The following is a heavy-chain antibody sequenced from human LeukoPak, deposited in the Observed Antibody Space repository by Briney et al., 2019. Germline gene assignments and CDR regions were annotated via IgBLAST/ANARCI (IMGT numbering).Heavy chain of an antibody. CDR3: ARSGIKMVRGLIIKSPYHMDV. D-gene: IGHD3-10*01. J-gene: IGHJ6*03. V-gene: IGHV3-21*01. CDR2: ISSSSSYI. CDR1: GFTLSTYT. Sequence: EGSLRLSCAASGFTLSTYTMNWVRQAPGKGLEWVSSISSSSSYIYYADSVKGRFTISRDDAKNSLSLQMNSLRAEDTAVYYCARSGIKMVRGLIIKSPYHMDVWGKGTTVTVSS.